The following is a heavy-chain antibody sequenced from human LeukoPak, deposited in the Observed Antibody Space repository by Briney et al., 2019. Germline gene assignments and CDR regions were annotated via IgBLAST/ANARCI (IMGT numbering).Heavy chain of an antibody. D-gene: IGHD1-7*01. V-gene: IGHV1-2*02. J-gene: IGHJ5*02. CDR3: ARGGWNYPGWFDP. CDR1: GYTSTGYY. CDR2: INPNSGGT. Sequence: ASVKVSCKASGYTSTGYYMHWVRQAPGQGLEWMGWINPNSGGTNYAQKFQGRVTMTRDTSISTAYMELSRLRSDDTAVYYCARGGWNYPGWFDPWGQGTLVTVSS.